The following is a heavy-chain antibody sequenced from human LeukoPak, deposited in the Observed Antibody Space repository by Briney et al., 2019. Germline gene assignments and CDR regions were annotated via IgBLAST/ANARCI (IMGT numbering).Heavy chain of an antibody. CDR3: ANSSLA. CDR2: ISDSGDRT. J-gene: IGHJ4*02. Sequence: GGSLRLSCAASGFTFSSYALTWVRQAPGEGLEWVSSISDSGDRTHYADSVKGRFTISRVNSKNTLFLQMSNLRTEDTAVYYCANSSLAWGQGTLVTVSS. D-gene: IGHD6-6*01. CDR1: GFTFSSYA. V-gene: IGHV3-23*01.